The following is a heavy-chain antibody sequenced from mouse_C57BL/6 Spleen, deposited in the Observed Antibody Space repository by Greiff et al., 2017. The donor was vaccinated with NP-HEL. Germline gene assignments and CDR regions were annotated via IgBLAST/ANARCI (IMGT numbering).Heavy chain of an antibody. CDR1: GYAFSSSW. Sequence: VQLQQSGPELVKPGASVKISCKASGYAFSSSWMNWVKQRPGKGLEWIGRIYPGDGDTNYNGKFKGKATLTADKSSSTAYMQLSSLTSEDSAVYFCARRDYYGPFAYWGQGTLVTVSA. CDR2: IYPGDGDT. J-gene: IGHJ3*01. D-gene: IGHD1-1*01. CDR3: ARRDYYGPFAY. V-gene: IGHV1-82*01.